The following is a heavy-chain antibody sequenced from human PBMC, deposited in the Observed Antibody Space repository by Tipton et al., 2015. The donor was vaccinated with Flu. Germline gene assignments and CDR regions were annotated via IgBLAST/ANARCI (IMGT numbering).Heavy chain of an antibody. V-gene: IGHV4-34*01. J-gene: IGHJ5*02. CDR1: GGSFSGYY. CDR2: INHSGST. Sequence: GLVKPSETLSLTCAVYGGSFSGYYWSWIRQPPGKGLEWIGEINHSGSTNYNPSLKSRVTISVDTSKNQFSLKLSSVTAADTAVYYCARGRQTGITGPAWRKNVPPYNWFGPWGQGTLVPVSP. CDR3: ARGRQTGITGPAWRKNVPPYNWFGP. D-gene: IGHD1-20*01.